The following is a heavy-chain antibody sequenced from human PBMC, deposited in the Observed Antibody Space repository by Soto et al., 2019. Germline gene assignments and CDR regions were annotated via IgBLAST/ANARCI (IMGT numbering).Heavy chain of an antibody. V-gene: IGHV3-30*18. CDR1: GFTFSDYG. CDR2: MSYAGTYK. D-gene: IGHD6-6*01. J-gene: IGHJ4*02. CDR3: AKEMYPRTVLDSSSPWGDY. Sequence: QVQLVESGGGVVQPGRSLRLSCAVSGFTFSDYGMHWVRQAPGKGLEWVAVMSYAGTYKYSADSVKGRFTISRDLSGNTLFLRMNSLRLEDTAVYFCAKEMYPRTVLDSSSPWGDYWGQGTLVTVSS.